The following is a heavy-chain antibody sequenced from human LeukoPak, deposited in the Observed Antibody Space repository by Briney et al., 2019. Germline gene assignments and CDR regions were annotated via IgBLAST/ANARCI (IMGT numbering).Heavy chain of an antibody. D-gene: IGHD3-22*01. CDR1: GFTFSSYA. J-gene: IGHJ4*02. CDR3: AKSSYYDSSGYYREYYFDY. CDR2: ISGSGGST. Sequence: PGGPLRLSCAASGFTFSSYAMSWVRQAPGKGLEWVSAISGSGGSTYYADSVKGRFTISRDNSKNTLYLQMNSLRAEDTAVYYCAKSSYYDSSGYYREYYFDYWGQGTLVTVSS. V-gene: IGHV3-23*01.